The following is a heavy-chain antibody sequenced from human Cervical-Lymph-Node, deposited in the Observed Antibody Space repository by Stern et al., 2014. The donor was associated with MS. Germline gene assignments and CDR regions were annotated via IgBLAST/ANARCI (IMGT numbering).Heavy chain of an antibody. D-gene: IGHD5-24*01. J-gene: IGHJ6*02. V-gene: IGHV4-34*01. CDR1: GGSFSGYY. Sequence: QVQLQQWGAGLLKPSETLSLTCAVYGGSFSGYYWSWIRQPPGKGLEWIGEINHSGSTNYNPSRKSRVTISVDTSKNQFSLKLSSVTAADTAVYYCARGRDGYEEYYYYYGMDVWGQGTTVTVSS. CDR2: INHSGST. CDR3: ARGRDGYEEYYYYYGMDV.